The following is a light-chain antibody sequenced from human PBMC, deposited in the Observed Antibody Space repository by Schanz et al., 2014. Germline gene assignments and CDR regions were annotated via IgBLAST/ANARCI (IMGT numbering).Light chain of an antibody. J-gene: IGLJ2*01. CDR1: SSDVGGSNS. V-gene: IGLV2-11*01. Sequence: QSVLTQPPSVSGAPGQRVTISCTGTSSDVGGSNSVSWYQQLPGKAPKLVISEVSKRPSGVPDRFSGSKSGNTASLTISGXXAEDEAHYYCCSYADTYTSLVFGGGTKLTVL. CDR2: EVS. CDR3: CSYADTYTSLV.